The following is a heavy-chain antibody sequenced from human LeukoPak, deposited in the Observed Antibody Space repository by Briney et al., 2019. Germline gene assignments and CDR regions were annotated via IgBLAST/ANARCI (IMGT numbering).Heavy chain of an antibody. CDR3: VREAGYCASVCLKSNWFDP. CDR2: ISKGNT. D-gene: IGHD2-15*01. Sequence: EGSLTLSCAASGFPLSNHAMSWVRQPPGKGLEWVAAISKGNTYYADSVRGRFTISRVDSKNMVYLQMNSLRDEDTALYYCVREAGYCASVCLKSNWFDPWGQGTLVTVSS. J-gene: IGHJ5*02. V-gene: IGHV3-23*01. CDR1: GFPLSNHA.